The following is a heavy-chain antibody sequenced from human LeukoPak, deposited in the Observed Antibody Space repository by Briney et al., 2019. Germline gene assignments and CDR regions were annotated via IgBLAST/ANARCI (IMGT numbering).Heavy chain of an antibody. Sequence: TGGSLRLSCAASGFTVSTNYMTWVRQAPGKGLEWVSVIYSVGPTYYADSVKGRFTISRDSSKNTLYLKMNSLRAEDTAVYYCARNRAYSGYNAFDIWGQGTKVTVSS. J-gene: IGHJ3*02. V-gene: IGHV3-66*01. D-gene: IGHD5-12*01. CDR3: ARNRAYSGYNAFDI. CDR1: GFTVSTNY. CDR2: IYSVGPT.